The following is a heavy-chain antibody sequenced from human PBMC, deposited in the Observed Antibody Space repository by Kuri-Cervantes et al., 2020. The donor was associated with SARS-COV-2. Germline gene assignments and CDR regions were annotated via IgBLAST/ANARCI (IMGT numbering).Heavy chain of an antibody. V-gene: IGHV3-23*01. Sequence: GGSLRLSCVVSGFTVSTNYMSWVRQAPGKGLERVAGSSRNGVITDYADSVKGRVIISRDNSKSTLYLQMNSLRVEDTAVYYCGKDLDTYSESPAIDPWGPGTLVTVSS. CDR3: GKDLDTYSESPAIDP. J-gene: IGHJ5*02. D-gene: IGHD5-12*01. CDR2: SSRNGVIT. CDR1: GFTVSTNY.